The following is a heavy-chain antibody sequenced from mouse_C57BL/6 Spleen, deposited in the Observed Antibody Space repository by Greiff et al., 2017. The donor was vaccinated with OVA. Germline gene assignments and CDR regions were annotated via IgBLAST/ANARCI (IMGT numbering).Heavy chain of an antibody. V-gene: IGHV1-15*01. J-gene: IGHJ2*01. Sequence: VQLQESGAELVRPGASVTLSCKASGYTFTDYEMHWVKQTPVHGLEWIGAIDPETGGTAYHQKFKGKAILTADKSSSTAYMELRSLTSEDSAVYYCTRGLLRYWGQGTTLTVSS. CDR3: TRGLLRY. CDR1: GYTFTDYE. CDR2: IDPETGGT. D-gene: IGHD1-1*01.